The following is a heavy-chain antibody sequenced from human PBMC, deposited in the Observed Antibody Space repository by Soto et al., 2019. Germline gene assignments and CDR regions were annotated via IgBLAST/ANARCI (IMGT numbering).Heavy chain of an antibody. V-gene: IGHV1-3*01. Sequence: GASVKVSCKASGYTFTYYHIHWVRQAPGQRLEWMGWINPDNGNTKSSQKFQDRVIITRDTSASTAYMDLSSLRSEDTAVYYCARGIATGQLDPWGQGTLVTVSS. CDR2: INPDNGNT. CDR3: ARGIATGQLDP. CDR1: GYTFTYYH. J-gene: IGHJ5*02. D-gene: IGHD2-15*01.